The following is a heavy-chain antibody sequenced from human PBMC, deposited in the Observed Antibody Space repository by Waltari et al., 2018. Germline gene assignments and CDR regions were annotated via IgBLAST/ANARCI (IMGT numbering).Heavy chain of an antibody. Sequence: SVKVSCKASGYPFTSYAMHWVRQAPGQRLEWMGWINAGNGNTKYSQKFQGRVTITRDTSASTAYMELSSLRSEDTAVYYCARWIAVAGCFDYWGQGTLVTVSS. CDR2: INAGNGNT. V-gene: IGHV1-3*01. CDR1: GYPFTSYA. CDR3: ARWIAVAGCFDY. D-gene: IGHD6-19*01. J-gene: IGHJ4*02.